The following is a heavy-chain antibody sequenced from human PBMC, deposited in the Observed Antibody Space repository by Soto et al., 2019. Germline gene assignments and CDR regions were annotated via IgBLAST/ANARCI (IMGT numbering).Heavy chain of an antibody. CDR2: ITSDTKTI. Sequence: EVQLVESGGALVQRGGSLTLSCAASGFRFSIYSMNWVRQAPGKGLEWSAYITSDTKTIKYAESVKGRFTISRDNAKNSVYFQMDNLSDEDTAVYYCARSVEGHFDYWGQGTVVTVSS. CDR3: ARSVEGHFDY. D-gene: IGHD6-19*01. V-gene: IGHV3-48*02. J-gene: IGHJ4*02. CDR1: GFRFSIYS.